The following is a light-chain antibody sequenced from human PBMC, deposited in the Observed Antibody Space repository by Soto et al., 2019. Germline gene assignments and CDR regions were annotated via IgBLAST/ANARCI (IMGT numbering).Light chain of an antibody. CDR3: QQRYSTPIT. CDR1: QSIGSC. CDR2: AAS. J-gene: IGKJ5*01. V-gene: IGKV1-39*01. Sequence: DIQMTQSPSSLSASVGDRVTITCRASQSIGSCLNWYQQKQVKAPKLLIYAASSLPSWVPSRSSGSGSGPDFNLTIRSLQPEDFATYYCQQRYSTPITFGQGTRLEIK.